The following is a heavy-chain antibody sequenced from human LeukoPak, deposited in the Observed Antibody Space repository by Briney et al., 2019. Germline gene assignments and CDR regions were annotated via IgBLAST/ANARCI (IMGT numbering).Heavy chain of an antibody. Sequence: ASVKVSCKASGYTFTGYYMHWVRQAPGQGLEWMGWINPNSGGTNYAQKFQGRVTMTRDTSISTAYMELSRLRTGETGVYYCAGNKGRARLWFERWGQGTMVTVSS. CDR2: INPNSGGT. J-gene: IGHJ5*02. V-gene: IGHV1-2*02. D-gene: IGHD6-6*01. CDR3: AGNKGRARLWFER. CDR1: GYTFTGYY.